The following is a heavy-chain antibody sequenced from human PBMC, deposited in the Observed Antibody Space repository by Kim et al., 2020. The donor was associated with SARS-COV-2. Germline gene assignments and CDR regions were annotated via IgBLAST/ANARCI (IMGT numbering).Heavy chain of an antibody. V-gene: IGHV6-1*01. Sequence: YAVSEKSRITINPDTSKNQFSLQLNSVTPEDTAVYYCARANIAARDFDYWGQGTLVTVSS. CDR3: ARANIAARDFDY. D-gene: IGHD6-6*01. J-gene: IGHJ4*02.